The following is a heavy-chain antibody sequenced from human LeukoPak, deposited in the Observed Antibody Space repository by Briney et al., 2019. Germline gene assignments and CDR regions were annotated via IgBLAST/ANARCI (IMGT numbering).Heavy chain of an antibody. J-gene: IGHJ4*02. CDR1: GFTFSTYW. D-gene: IGHD2-2*02. CDR2: IKRDGSEK. Sequence: PGVSLRLSCAASGFTFSTYWMSWVRQAPGKGLECVANIKRDGSEKYYVDSVKGRFTIFRDDAKSSLYLRMNSLRAEDTAVYFCARVYTGNRWHFDYWGQGTLVTVSS. CDR3: ARVYTGNRWHFDY. V-gene: IGHV3-7*03.